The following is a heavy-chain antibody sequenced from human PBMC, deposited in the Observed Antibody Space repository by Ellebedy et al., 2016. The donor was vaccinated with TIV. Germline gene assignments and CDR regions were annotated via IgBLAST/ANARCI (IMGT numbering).Heavy chain of an antibody. CDR2: ISYSGTT. Sequence: MPGGSLRLSCTVPGGSISGSYWSRIRQSPGKGLVWIGSISYSGTTNYNPSLKSRVTMSVDTSKRQLSLKLRSVTAADTAVYYCARRYSGSSYHYFDYWGQGTLVIGSS. CDR3: ARRYSGSSYHYFDY. D-gene: IGHD1-26*01. CDR1: GGSISGSY. J-gene: IGHJ4*02. V-gene: IGHV4-59*08.